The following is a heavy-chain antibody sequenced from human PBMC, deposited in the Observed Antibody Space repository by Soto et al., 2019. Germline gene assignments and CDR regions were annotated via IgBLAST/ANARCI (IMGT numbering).Heavy chain of an antibody. CDR1: GYSFAGYW. Sequence: GESLKISCKGSGYSFAGYWITWVRQKPGKGLEWMGRIDPSDSQTYYSPSFRGHVTISVTKSITTVFLQWSSLGASDPAMYYCARQIYDSDTGPNFQYYFDSWGQGTPVTVSS. V-gene: IGHV5-10-1*01. D-gene: IGHD3-22*01. CDR2: IDPSDSQT. CDR3: ARQIYDSDTGPNFQYYFDS. J-gene: IGHJ4*02.